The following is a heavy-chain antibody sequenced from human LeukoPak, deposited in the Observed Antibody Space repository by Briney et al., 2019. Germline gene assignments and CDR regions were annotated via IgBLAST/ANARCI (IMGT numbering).Heavy chain of an antibody. CDR2: INSDGSST. CDR1: GFTFSSYW. D-gene: IGHD1-26*01. CDR3: ATKNGSY. J-gene: IGHJ4*02. Sequence: PGGSLRLSFEASGFTFSSYWMHGVRQAPGKGLVWVSRINSDGSSTNYADSVKGRFTISRDNAKNTLYLQMNSLRAEDTAVYYCATKNGSYWGQGTLVTVSS. V-gene: IGHV3-74*01.